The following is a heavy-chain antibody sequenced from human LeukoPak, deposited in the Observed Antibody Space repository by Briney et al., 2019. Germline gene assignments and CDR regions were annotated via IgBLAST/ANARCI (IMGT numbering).Heavy chain of an antibody. V-gene: IGHV1-2*02. CDR1: GYTFTSYD. D-gene: IGHD5-18*01. Sequence: GASVKVSCKASGYTFTSYDINWVRQATGQGLEWMGWINPHSGDTNYAQKFQGRVIMTRDTSISTAYMELSSLRSDDTAMYYCASGLSSLFSFGAALDYYMDVWGKGTPVTVSS. CDR3: ASGLSSLFSFGAALDYYMDV. CDR2: INPHSGDT. J-gene: IGHJ6*03.